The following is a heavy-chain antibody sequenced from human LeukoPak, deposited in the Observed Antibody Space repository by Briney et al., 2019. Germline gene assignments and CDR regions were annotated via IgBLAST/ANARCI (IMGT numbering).Heavy chain of an antibody. CDR3: ARDGYSYGHVPYYFDY. D-gene: IGHD5-18*01. V-gene: IGHV3-43*02. CDR2: ISGDGGST. Sequence: PGGSLRLSCAASGFTFDDYAMHWVRQAPGKGLEWDSLISGDGGSTYYADSVKVRFTISRDNSKNSLYLQMNSLRAEDTAVYYCARDGYSYGHVPYYFDYWGQGTLVTVSS. CDR1: GFTFDDYA. J-gene: IGHJ4*02.